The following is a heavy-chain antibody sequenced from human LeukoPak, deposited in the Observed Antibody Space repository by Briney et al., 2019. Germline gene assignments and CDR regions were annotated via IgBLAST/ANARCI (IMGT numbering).Heavy chain of an antibody. V-gene: IGHV3-21*01. D-gene: IGHD4-11*01. CDR3: ARGAGFGDYSNDFDY. Sequence: GGSLRLSCAASGFIFTNYFMSWVRQAPEKGLEWVSSISSSSSYIYYADSVKGRFTISRDNAKNSLYLQMNSLRAEDTAVYYCARGAGFGDYSNDFDYWGQGTLVTVSS. J-gene: IGHJ4*02. CDR2: ISSSSSYI. CDR1: GFIFTNYF.